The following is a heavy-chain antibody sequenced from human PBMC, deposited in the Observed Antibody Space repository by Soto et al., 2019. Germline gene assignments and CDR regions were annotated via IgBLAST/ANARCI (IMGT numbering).Heavy chain of an antibody. CDR1: GFTFSSYS. D-gene: IGHD3-10*01. J-gene: IGHJ6*03. CDR2: ISSSSSTI. CDR3: ARGNYYGSGCYYRPVEHYYYYYYMDV. Sequence: GGSLRLSCAASGFTFSSYSMNWVRQAPGKGLEWVSYISSSSSTIYYADSVKGRFTISRDNAKNSLYLQMNSLRAEDTAVYYCARGNYYGSGCYYRPVEHYYYYYYMDVWGKGTTVTVSS. V-gene: IGHV3-48*01.